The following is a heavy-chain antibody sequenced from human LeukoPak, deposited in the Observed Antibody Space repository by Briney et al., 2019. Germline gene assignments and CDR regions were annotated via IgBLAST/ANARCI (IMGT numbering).Heavy chain of an antibody. D-gene: IGHD2/OR15-2a*01. CDR2: INPSGGST. CDR1: GYTFTSYY. Sequence: ASVKVSCKASGYTFTSYYMHWVRQAPGQGLEWMRIINPSGGSTSYAQKFQGRVTMTRYTSTSTVYMELSSLRSEDTAVYYCAREESGDYFDYWGQRTPVTVSS. V-gene: IGHV1-46*01. J-gene: IGHJ4*02. CDR3: AREESGDYFDY.